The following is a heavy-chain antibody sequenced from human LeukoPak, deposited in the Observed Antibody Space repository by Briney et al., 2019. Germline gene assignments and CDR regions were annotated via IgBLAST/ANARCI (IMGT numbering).Heavy chain of an antibody. J-gene: IGHJ4*02. CDR3: ARDLEVAATGDFDY. D-gene: IGHD2-15*01. V-gene: IGHV3-53*01. Sequence: GGSLRLSCAASEFTVSSNYMSWVRQAPGKGLEWVSVIYSGGSTYYADSVKGRFTISRDNAKNSLYLQMNSLRAEDTAVYYCARDLEVAATGDFDYWGQGTLVTVSS. CDR2: IYSGGST. CDR1: EFTVSSNY.